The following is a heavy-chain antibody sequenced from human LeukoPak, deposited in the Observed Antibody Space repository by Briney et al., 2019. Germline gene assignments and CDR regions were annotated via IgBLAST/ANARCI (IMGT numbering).Heavy chain of an antibody. J-gene: IGHJ3*02. Sequence: PSETLSLTCTVSGGSISSYYWSWIRQPPGKGLEWIGYIYYSGSTNYNPSLKSRVTISVDTSKNQFSLKLSSVTAADTAVNYCARQTYYYGSGSPIDAFDIWGQGTMVTVSS. CDR2: IYYSGST. V-gene: IGHV4-59*08. D-gene: IGHD3-10*01. CDR1: GGSISSYY. CDR3: ARQTYYYGSGSPIDAFDI.